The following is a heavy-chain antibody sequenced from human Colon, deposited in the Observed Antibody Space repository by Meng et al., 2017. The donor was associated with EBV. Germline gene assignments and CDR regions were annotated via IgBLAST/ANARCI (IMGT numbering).Heavy chain of an antibody. J-gene: IGHJ4*02. CDR2: INHVGST. CDR3: ASSDCSGGTCYLDC. Sequence: LQWVAVLLKPSETLSLTCSVYGCSFGDSSWTWIRQPPGKGLEWIGEINHVGSTTYNPSLKSRVTISVDTSKNQFSLKLSSVTAADAAVYYCASSDCSGGTCYLDCWGQGTLVTVSS. D-gene: IGHD2-15*01. V-gene: IGHV4-34*01. CDR1: GCSFGDSS.